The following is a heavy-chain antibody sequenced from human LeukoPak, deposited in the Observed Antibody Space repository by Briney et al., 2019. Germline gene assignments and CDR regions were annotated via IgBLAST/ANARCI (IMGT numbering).Heavy chain of an antibody. J-gene: IGHJ3*02. D-gene: IGHD2-15*01. CDR3: ATEPGIGYAFDI. Sequence: PGGSLRLSCVASGITFRNYWMSWVRQAPGKGLEWVANINPDGSTENYVPSVKGRFTISRDNAENLVSLQMISLRAEDTAVYYCATEPGIGYAFDIWGQGTMVTVSS. V-gene: IGHV3-7*01. CDR2: INPDGSTE. CDR1: GITFRNYW.